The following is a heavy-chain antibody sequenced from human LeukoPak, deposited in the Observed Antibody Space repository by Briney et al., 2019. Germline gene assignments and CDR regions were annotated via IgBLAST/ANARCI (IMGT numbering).Heavy chain of an antibody. D-gene: IGHD3-3*01. CDR3: ATDYGITIFGAWVL. CDR1: GGSISSYY. CDR2: IYYRGST. Sequence: SETLSLTCTVSGGSISSYYWSWIRQPPGKGLEWIGYIYYRGSTNYNPSLKSRVTISVDTTKNQFSLKLRSVTAADTAVYYCATDYGITIFGAWVLWGQGTLVTVSS. V-gene: IGHV4-59*01. J-gene: IGHJ4*02.